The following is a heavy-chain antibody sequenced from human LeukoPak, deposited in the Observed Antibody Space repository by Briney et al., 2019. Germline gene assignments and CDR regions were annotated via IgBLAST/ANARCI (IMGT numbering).Heavy chain of an antibody. Sequence: GGSLTLSCAPSGFTLSSYWTHWVRQAPGEGLVWVSRIPSDGSSTIYAHCVKGRFTISRDNAKNTLYLQMNSLRAEDTAVYYCAGVPVRAIDYWGQGTLVTVSS. CDR2: IPSDGSST. J-gene: IGHJ4*02. CDR1: GFTLSSYW. D-gene: IGHD1-26*01. V-gene: IGHV3-74*01. CDR3: AGVPVRAIDY.